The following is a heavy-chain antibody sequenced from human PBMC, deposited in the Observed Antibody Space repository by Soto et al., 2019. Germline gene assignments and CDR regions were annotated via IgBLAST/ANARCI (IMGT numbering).Heavy chain of an antibody. CDR2: ITGSGGTI. J-gene: IGHJ1*01. CDR1: GFSFSRYA. V-gene: IGHV3-23*01. CDR3: PRDDVAGDGFRFVAD. D-gene: IGHD2-21*01. Sequence: EVQLLESGGGLVQPGGSLILSCAASGFSFSRYAMSWVRQAPGKGQEWVSGITGSGGTIEYAASGKGRFTISRDNSKNTVNLQINSLRAEDTAMYYCPRDDVAGDGFRFVADWGQGILVAVS.